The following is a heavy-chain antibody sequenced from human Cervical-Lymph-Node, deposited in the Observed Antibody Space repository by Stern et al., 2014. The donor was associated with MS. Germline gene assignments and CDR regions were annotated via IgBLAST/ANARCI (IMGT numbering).Heavy chain of an antibody. Sequence: VQLVESGAEVKKPGASVKVSCKASGYTFTGYYIHWVRQAPGQGLEWRGWIIPNNGDTNYAQNFQGRVTMTRDTSISTAYMELSRLRSDDTAVYYWAKDGYNYWGQGTLVTVSS. J-gene: IGHJ4*02. CDR1: GYTFTGYY. CDR3: AKDGYNY. V-gene: IGHV1-2*02. D-gene: IGHD5-24*01. CDR2: IIPNNGDT.